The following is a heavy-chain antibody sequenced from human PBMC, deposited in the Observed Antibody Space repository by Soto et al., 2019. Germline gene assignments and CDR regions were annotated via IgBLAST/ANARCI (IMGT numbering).Heavy chain of an antibody. CDR1: GYTFTSYR. CDR2: ISAYNGNT. CDR3: ARVEQWLVGGFALSGAFDI. V-gene: IGHV1-18*01. J-gene: IGHJ3*02. Sequence: GASVKVSCKASGYTFTSYRISWVRHAPGQGLEWMGWISAYNGNTNYAQKLQGRVTMTTDTSTSTAYMELRSLRSDDTAVYYCARVEQWLVGGFALSGAFDIWGQGTMVTVSS. D-gene: IGHD6-19*01.